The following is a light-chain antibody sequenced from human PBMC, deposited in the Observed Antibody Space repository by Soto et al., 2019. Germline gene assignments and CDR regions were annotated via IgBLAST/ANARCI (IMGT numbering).Light chain of an antibody. V-gene: IGKV3-20*01. J-gene: IGKJ1*01. CDR1: QSVSSSY. CDR3: QQYDSSPRT. CDR2: GAS. Sequence: IVLPQSPTTLSLSPGERATLSCRASQSVSSSYLAWYQQKPGQAPRLLIYGASNRATGIPDRFSGSGSGTDFILTISRLEPEDFAVYYCQQYDSSPRTFGQGTKVDIK.